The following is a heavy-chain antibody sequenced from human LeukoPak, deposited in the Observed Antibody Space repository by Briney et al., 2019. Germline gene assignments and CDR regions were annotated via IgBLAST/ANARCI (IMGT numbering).Heavy chain of an antibody. J-gene: IGHJ4*02. Sequence: SETLSLTSTVSRGSTCRYYWSWVWQPPGERVECIGYIYYSGSTNYNPSLKGRVTISVDTSKNQFSLKLSSVTAADTAVYYCARAYCGGGCSCDCWGQGTLVTVSS. CDR1: RGSTCRYY. V-gene: IGHV4-59*08. CDR3: ARAYCGGGCSCDC. D-gene: IGHD2-21*02. CDR2: IYYSGST.